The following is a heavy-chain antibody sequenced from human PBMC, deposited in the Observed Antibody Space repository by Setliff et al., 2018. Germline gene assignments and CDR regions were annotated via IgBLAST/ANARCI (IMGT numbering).Heavy chain of an antibody. V-gene: IGHV4-59*11. J-gene: IGHJ4*02. CDR3: AGRPQNTPMGPCDY. CDR1: PGSISRHY. Sequence: KTSETLSLTCTVSPGSISRHYWSWFRQAPGKGLEWIGYRHDNGERDYNPSLGSRVTISVDTSKNQFSLMLTSVTAADTAIYYCAGRPQNTPMGPCDYWGQGTLVTVS. CDR2: RHDNGER. D-gene: IGHD5-18*01.